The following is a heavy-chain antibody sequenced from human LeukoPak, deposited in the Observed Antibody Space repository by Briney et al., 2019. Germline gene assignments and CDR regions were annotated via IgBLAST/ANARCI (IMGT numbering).Heavy chain of an antibody. V-gene: IGHV4-38-2*02. J-gene: IGHJ6*03. CDR3: ARVVIAYYYYMDV. CDR1: GYSIRSAYY. D-gene: IGHD2-21*01. Sequence: SETLSLTCTVSGYSIRSAYYWGWIRQPPGKGLEWIGSIYHSGSTYYNPSLKSRVTISEDTSKNHFSLKLSSVTAADTAVYYCARVVIAYYYYMDVWGKGTTVTVSS. CDR2: IYHSGST.